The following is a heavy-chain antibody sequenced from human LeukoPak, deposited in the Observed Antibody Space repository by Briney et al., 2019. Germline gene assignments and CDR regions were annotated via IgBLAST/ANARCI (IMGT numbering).Heavy chain of an antibody. V-gene: IGHV4-39*07. J-gene: IGHJ4*02. D-gene: IGHD5-18*01. CDR2: IYYSGST. CDR3: ARDPHVDTAMAKSGRIWFDY. CDR1: GGSISSSSYY. Sequence: SETLSLTCTVSGGSISSSSYYWGWIRQPPGKGLEWIGSIYYSGSTYYNPSLKSRVTISVDTSKNQFSLKLSSVTAADTAVYYCARDPHVDTAMAKSGRIWFDYWGQGTLVTVSS.